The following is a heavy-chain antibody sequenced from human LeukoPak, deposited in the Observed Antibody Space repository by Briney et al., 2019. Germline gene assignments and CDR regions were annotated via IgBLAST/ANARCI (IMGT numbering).Heavy chain of an antibody. D-gene: IGHD1-26*01. CDR1: GFTFNNYP. CDR3: AKENPVGGTNYFDY. J-gene: IGHJ4*02. CDR2: ITSSGDTT. V-gene: IGHV3-23*01. Sequence: PGGSLRLSCAASGFTFNNYPMSWVRQAPGKGLEWVSAITSSGDTTYYADSVRGRFTISRDNSKNTLYLQMNTLRAEDRAVYYCAKENPVGGTNYFDYWGQGTLVTVSS.